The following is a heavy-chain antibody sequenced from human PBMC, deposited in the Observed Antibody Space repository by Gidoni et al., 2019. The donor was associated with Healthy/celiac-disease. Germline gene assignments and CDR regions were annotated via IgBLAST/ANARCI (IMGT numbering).Heavy chain of an antibody. CDR2: INHSGST. J-gene: IGHJ6*03. D-gene: IGHD6-13*01. CDR3: ARGIAAAAYYYYYYMDV. CDR1: GGSFSGYY. Sequence: QVQLQQWCSGLLKPSETLSLTCAVYGGSFSGYYWSWIRQPPGKGLEWIGEINHSGSTNYKPSLKSRVTISVDTSKNQFSLKLSSVTAAETAVYYCARGIAAAAYYYYYYMDVWGKGTTVTVSS. V-gene: IGHV4-34*01.